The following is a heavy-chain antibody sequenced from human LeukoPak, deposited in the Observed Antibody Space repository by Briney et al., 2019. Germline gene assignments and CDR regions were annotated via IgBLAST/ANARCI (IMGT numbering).Heavy chain of an antibody. Sequence: GESLKISCKGSGYSFTNYWIGWVRQMPGKGLEWRGTIYPGDSDTRYSPSFQGQVPISADTSISTAYLQWSSLKASDTVMYYCERHQRSGSYPDYWGQGTLVTVSS. CDR3: ERHQRSGSYPDY. J-gene: IGHJ4*02. D-gene: IGHD1-26*01. CDR1: GYSFTNYW. CDR2: IYPGDSDT. V-gene: IGHV5-51*01.